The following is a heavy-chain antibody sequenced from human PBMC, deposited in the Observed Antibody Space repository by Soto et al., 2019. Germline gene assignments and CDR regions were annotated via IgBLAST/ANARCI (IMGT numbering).Heavy chain of an antibody. CDR3: ARGSYDFWSGYYANWFDP. CDR2: INHSGGT. Sequence: SETLSLTGAVYGGSFSGYYWGWIRQPPGKGLEWSGEINHSGGTNYNPSLKSRVTISVDTSKNQFSLKQSSVTAADTAVYYCARGSYDFWSGYYANWFDPWGQGTLVTVSS. D-gene: IGHD3-3*01. V-gene: IGHV4-34*01. CDR1: GGSFSGYY. J-gene: IGHJ5*02.